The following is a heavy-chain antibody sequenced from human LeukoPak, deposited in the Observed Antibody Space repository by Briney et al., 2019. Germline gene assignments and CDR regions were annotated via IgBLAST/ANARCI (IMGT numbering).Heavy chain of an antibody. CDR1: GDSVSSNSAA. D-gene: IGHD6-19*01. CDR2: TYYRSKWYN. J-gene: IGHJ4*02. CDR3: ARDLAVAGTPHFDY. Sequence: SQTLSLTCTISGDSVSSNSAAWNWIRQSPSRGLEWLGRTYYRSKWYNDYAVSVKSRITISPDTSKNQFSLQLNSVTPEDTAVYFCARDLAVAGTPHFDYWGQGTLVTVSS. V-gene: IGHV6-1*01.